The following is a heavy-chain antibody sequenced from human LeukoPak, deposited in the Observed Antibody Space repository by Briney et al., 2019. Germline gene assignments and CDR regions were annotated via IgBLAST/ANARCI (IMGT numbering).Heavy chain of an antibody. J-gene: IGHJ6*03. V-gene: IGHV4-39*01. CDR3: ARHGGGSGSYYGVFGYMDV. Sequence: PSETLSLTCTVSGGSISSSSYYWGWIRQPPGKGLEWIGSIYYSGSTYYNPSLKSRVTISVDTSKNQFSLKLSSVTAADTAVYYCARHGGGSGSYYGVFGYMDVWGKGTTVTVSS. D-gene: IGHD3-10*01. CDR1: GGSISSSSYY. CDR2: IYYSGST.